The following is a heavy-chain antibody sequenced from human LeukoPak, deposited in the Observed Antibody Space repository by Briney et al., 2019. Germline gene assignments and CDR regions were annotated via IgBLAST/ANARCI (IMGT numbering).Heavy chain of an antibody. CDR2: IYYSGST. V-gene: IGHV4-39*07. D-gene: IGHD4-23*01. CDR3: ARETTVVIDY. Sequence: SETLSLTCTVSGGSISSSSYYWGWIRQPPGKGLEWIGNIYYSGSTYYNPSLKSRVTISLDTSKNQFFLKLRSVTAADTAVYYCARETTVVIDYWGQGTLVTVSS. CDR1: GGSISSSSYY. J-gene: IGHJ4*02.